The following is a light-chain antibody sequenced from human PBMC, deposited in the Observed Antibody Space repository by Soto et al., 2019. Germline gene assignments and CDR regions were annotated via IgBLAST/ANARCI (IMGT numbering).Light chain of an antibody. J-gene: IGKJ2*01. CDR3: LQYASPLYT. V-gene: IGKV3-20*01. Sequence: VLTQSPGTLSLSPGERATLSCRASQSLSSSFLAWYQKKPGLAPRLLLYGASNRATGILDRFSGSGSGTDFPLSISRLEPEDFAVYFCLQYASPLYTFGQGTKLEIK. CDR1: QSLSSSF. CDR2: GAS.